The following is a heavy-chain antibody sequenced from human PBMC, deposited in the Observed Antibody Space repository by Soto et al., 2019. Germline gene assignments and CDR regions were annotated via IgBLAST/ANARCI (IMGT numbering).Heavy chain of an antibody. D-gene: IGHD2-15*01. Sequence: ASVKVSCKASGYTFTSYAMHWVRQAPGQRLEWMGWINAGNGNTKYSQKFQGRVTITRDTSASTAYMELSSLRSEDTAVYYCARAAPRYCGGGSCYSGRDYGGQGTLVPVSS. J-gene: IGHJ4*02. CDR2: INAGNGNT. CDR1: GYTFTSYA. CDR3: ARAAPRYCGGGSCYSGRDY. V-gene: IGHV1-3*01.